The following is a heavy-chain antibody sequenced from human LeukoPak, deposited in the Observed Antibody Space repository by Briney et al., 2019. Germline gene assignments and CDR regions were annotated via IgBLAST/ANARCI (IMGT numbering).Heavy chain of an antibody. D-gene: IGHD4-11*01. CDR3: ARAILYSNYLRPRDSPIDY. Sequence: ASETLSLTCAVYGGSFSGYYWSWLRQPPGKGLEWIGEINHSGSTNYNPSLKSRVTISVDTSKNQFSLKLSSVTAADTAVYYCARAILYSNYLRPRDSPIDYWGQGTLVTVSS. J-gene: IGHJ4*02. V-gene: IGHV4-34*01. CDR1: GGSFSGYY. CDR2: INHSGST.